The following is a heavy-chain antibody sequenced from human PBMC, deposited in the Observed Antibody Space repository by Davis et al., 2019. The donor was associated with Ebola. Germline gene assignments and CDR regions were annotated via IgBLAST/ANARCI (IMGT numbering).Heavy chain of an antibody. CDR1: GFTFDDYG. CDR2: INWNGGST. D-gene: IGHD3-10*01. Sequence: GESLKISCAASGFTFDDYGMSWVRQAPGKGLEWVSGINWNGGSTGYADSVKGRFTISSDNAKNSLYLQMNSLRAEDTAVYYCAKVLQYYYGSGSIDYWGQGTLVTVSS. J-gene: IGHJ4*02. V-gene: IGHV3-20*04. CDR3: AKVLQYYYGSGSIDY.